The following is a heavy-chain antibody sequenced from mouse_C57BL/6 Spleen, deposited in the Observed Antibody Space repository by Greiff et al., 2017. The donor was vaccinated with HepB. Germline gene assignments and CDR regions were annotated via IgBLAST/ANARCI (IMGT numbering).Heavy chain of an antibody. D-gene: IGHD2-5*01. CDR1: GYTFTSYW. J-gene: IGHJ2*01. V-gene: IGHV1-59*01. CDR3: ARSGYSKSFDY. CDR2: IDPSDSYT. Sequence: VQLQQPGAELVRPGTSVKLSCKASGYTFTSYWMHWVKQRPGQGLEWIGVIDPSDSYTNYNQKFKGKATLTVDTSSSTAYMQLSSLTSEDSAVYYCARSGYSKSFDYWGQGTTLTVSS.